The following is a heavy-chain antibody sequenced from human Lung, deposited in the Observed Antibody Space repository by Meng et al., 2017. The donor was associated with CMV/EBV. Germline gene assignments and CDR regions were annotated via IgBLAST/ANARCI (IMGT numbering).Heavy chain of an antibody. Sequence: SNLWTWGREVPAKGLECIGEIYHSGSTNYHPSLKSRVTISVDKFKNQFSLKLGSVTAADTAVYYCARIERRRILKYCGSDCSTTDYWGQGTLVTVSS. CDR1: SNL. CDR3: ARIERRRILKYCGSDCSTTDY. J-gene: IGHJ4*02. V-gene: IGHV4-4*02. CDR2: IYHSGST. D-gene: IGHD2-21*02.